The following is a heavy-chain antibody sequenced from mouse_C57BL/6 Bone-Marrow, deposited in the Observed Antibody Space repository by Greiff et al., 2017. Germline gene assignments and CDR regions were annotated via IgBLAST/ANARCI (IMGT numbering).Heavy chain of an antibody. J-gene: IGHJ2*01. CDR1: GFNIKDDY. CDR3: SSFDGNYFDF. D-gene: IGHD2-3*01. Sequence: VQLQQSGAELVRPGASVKLSCTASGFNIKDDYIHWVKQRPEQGLEWIGWIDPEIGDTEYASKFQGTATITSDTSANTAYLQLRSLTSKNTAVYYCSSFDGNYFDFWGQGTPLTVAS. V-gene: IGHV14-4*01. CDR2: IDPEIGDT.